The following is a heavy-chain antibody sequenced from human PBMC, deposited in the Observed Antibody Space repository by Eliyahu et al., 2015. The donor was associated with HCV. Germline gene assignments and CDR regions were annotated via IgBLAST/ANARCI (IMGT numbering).Heavy chain of an antibody. J-gene: IGHJ6*02. CDR2: ISSSSSTI. Sequence: EVQLVASGGGLVQPGGSLRLSCAASGXTSXSYSMNXXRQXPGKGXXWDSYISSSSSTIXYADSVKGRFTISRDNAKNSLYLQMNSLRDEDTAVYYCATEMATIGMDVWGQGTTVTVSS. CDR1: GXTSXSYS. D-gene: IGHD5-24*01. CDR3: ATEMATIGMDV. V-gene: IGHV3-48*02.